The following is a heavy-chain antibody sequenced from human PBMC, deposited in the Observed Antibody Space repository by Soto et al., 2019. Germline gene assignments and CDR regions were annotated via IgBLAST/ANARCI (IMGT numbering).Heavy chain of an antibody. J-gene: IGHJ2*01. D-gene: IGHD2-15*01. CDR2: LTSSSSYI. CDR3: ARDLGDDCSGGSCYSATDLPLFDL. CDR1: EFTFSSYG. Sequence: PGGSLRLSCAASEFTFSSYGMNWVRQAPGKGLEWVSSLTSSSSYIYYADSVKGRFTISRDNAKNSLYLQMNSLRAEDTAVYYCARDLGDDCSGGSCYSATDLPLFDLWGRGTLVTVSS. V-gene: IGHV3-21*01.